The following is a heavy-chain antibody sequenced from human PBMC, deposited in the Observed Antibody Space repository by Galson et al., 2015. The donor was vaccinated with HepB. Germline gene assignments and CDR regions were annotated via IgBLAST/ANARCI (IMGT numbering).Heavy chain of an antibody. CDR1: GFTFSSYA. V-gene: IGHV3-30*04. CDR2: ISYDGSNK. CDR3: ARDHSGYYGSGSYYPLDY. Sequence: SLRLSCAASGFTFSSYAMHWVRQAPGKGLEWVAVISYDGSNKYYADSVKGRFTISRDNSKNTLYLQMNSLRAEDTAVYYCARDHSGYYGSGSYYPLDYWGQGTLVTVSS. J-gene: IGHJ4*02. D-gene: IGHD3-10*01.